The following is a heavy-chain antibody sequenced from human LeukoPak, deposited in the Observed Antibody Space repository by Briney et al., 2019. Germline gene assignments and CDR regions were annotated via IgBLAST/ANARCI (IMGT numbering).Heavy chain of an antibody. CDR1: GGSISSSSYY. J-gene: IGHJ5*02. CDR3: ASPGGSLNWFDP. D-gene: IGHD2-15*01. V-gene: IGHV4-39*07. Sequence: SETLSLTCTVSGGSISSSSYYWGWIRQPPGKGLKWIGSIYYSGSTYYNPSLKSRVTISLDTSKNQFSLKLSSVTAADTAVYYCASPGGSLNWFDPWGQGTLVTVSS. CDR2: IYYSGST.